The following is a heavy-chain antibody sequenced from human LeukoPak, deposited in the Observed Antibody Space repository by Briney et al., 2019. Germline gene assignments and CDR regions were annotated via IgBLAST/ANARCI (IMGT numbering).Heavy chain of an antibody. J-gene: IGHJ6*03. D-gene: IGHD2-21*01. CDR3: ARHGESQLLHYMDV. V-gene: IGHV5-51*01. CDR1: GYSFTSYW. Sequence: GESLKISCKGSGYSFTSYWIGWVRQVPGKGLEWMGIIYPADSDTRYSPSFQGQVTISADKSISTAYLQWSSLKASDTAMYSCARHGESQLLHYMDVWGKGTTVSVSS. CDR2: IYPADSDT.